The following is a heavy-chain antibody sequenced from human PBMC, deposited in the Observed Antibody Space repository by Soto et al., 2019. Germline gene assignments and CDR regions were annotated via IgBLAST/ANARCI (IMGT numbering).Heavy chain of an antibody. J-gene: IGHJ2*01. V-gene: IGHV4-34*01. CDR3: ARMAVVIAFRYFDL. CDR1: VGSFSGYY. D-gene: IGHD2-21*01. Sequence: QVQLQQWGAGLLKPSETLSLTCAGYVGSFSGYYWSWIRQPPGKGLEWIGEINHNGSTNYNPSLKSRVTISVDTSKKQFSLQLTSVTAADTAVYYCARMAVVIAFRYFDLWGRGTLVTVSS. CDR2: INHNGST.